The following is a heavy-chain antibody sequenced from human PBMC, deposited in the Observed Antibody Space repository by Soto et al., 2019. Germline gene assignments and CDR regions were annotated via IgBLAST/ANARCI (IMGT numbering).Heavy chain of an antibody. CDR1: SGSISSSNW. J-gene: IGHJ4*02. CDR2: IYHSGST. Sequence: SETLSLTCAVSSGSISSSNWWSWVRQPPGKGLEWIGEIYHSGSTNYNPSLKSRVTISVDKSKDQFSLKLSSVTAADTAVYYCARKTTVANFDYWGQGTLVTVSS. D-gene: IGHD4-17*01. CDR3: ARKTTVANFDY. V-gene: IGHV4-4*02.